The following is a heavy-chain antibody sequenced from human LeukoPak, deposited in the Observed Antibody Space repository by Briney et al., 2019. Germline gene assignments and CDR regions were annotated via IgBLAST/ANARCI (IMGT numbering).Heavy chain of an antibody. CDR3: ATSTGVAAAGMDY. Sequence: PSQTLSLTCTVSGGSINNGGYYWSWIRQPPGKGLEWIGYIYYSGSTNYNPSLKSRVTISVDTSKNQFSLKLSSVTAADTAVYYCATSTGVAAAGMDYWGQGTLVTVSS. V-gene: IGHV4-61*08. D-gene: IGHD6-13*01. CDR1: GGSINNGGYY. CDR2: IYYSGST. J-gene: IGHJ4*02.